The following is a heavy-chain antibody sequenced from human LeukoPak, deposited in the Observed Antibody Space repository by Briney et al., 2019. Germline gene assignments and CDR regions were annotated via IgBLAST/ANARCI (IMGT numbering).Heavy chain of an antibody. CDR1: GGSIRSSSYY. CDR2: IYYSGST. J-gene: IGHJ3*02. D-gene: IGHD3-3*01. CDR3: ARDLEDAFDI. V-gene: IGHV4-39*02. Sequence: SETLSLTCTVSGGSIRSSSYYWGWIRQPPGKGLEWIGSIYYSGSTYYNPSLKSRVTISVDTSKNQFFLKLSSVTAADTAVYYCARDLEDAFDIWGQGTMVTVSS.